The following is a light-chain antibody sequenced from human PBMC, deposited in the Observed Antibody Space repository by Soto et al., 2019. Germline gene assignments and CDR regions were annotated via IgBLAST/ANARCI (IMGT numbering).Light chain of an antibody. CDR2: EVS. Sequence: QSALTQPRSASGSPGQSITISCTGTSSDVGGYNYVSWYQQHPAKAPKLMIYEVSNRPSGVSNRFSGSKSGNTVSLTISGLQAEAEADYYCSSYTSSSVVFGGGTKLTVL. V-gene: IGLV2-14*01. CDR3: SSYTSSSVV. CDR1: SSDVGGYNY. J-gene: IGLJ2*01.